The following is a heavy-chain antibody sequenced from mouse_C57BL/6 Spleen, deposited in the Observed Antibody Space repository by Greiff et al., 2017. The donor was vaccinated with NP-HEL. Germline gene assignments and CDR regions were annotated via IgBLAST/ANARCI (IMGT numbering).Heavy chain of an antibody. V-gene: IGHV1-64*01. CDR2: IHPNSGST. D-gene: IGHD2-3*01. J-gene: IGHJ4*01. Sequence: VQLQQSGAELVKPVASVPLSCKAPGYTFTSYCMHWVKRRPGQGLEWLGMIHPNSGSTNYTEKFKSKATLNVDKSSRPDYMQLSSLTYEDSAVYYCARVDFYASWGQGTSVTVS. CDR1: GYTFTSYC. CDR3: ARVDFYAS.